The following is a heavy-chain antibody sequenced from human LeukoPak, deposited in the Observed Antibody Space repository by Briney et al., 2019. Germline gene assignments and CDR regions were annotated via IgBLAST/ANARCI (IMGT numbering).Heavy chain of an antibody. CDR2: INWNGGNM. CDR3: ARDYFTTIFTQHLYYFDY. V-gene: IGHV3-9*01. Sequence: GGSLRLSCIASGFTFESYAMHWVRQVPGKGLEWVSGINWNGGNMAYADSVKGRFTISRDNAKNSLYLQMNSLRAEDTAVYYCARDYFTTIFTQHLYYFDYWGQGTLVTVSS. J-gene: IGHJ4*02. CDR1: GFTFESYA. D-gene: IGHD3-9*01.